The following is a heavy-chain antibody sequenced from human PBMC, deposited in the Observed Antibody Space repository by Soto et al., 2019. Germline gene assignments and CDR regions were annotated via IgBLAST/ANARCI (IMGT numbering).Heavy chain of an antibody. V-gene: IGHV5-10-1*01. Sequence: PGESLKISCKGSGYSFTSYWISWVRQMPGKGLEWMGRIDPSDSYTNYSPSFQGHVTISADKSISTAYLQWSSLKASDTAMYYCARRITMVRGVITNFDIWGQGTMVTVSS. CDR3: ARRITMVRGVITNFDI. CDR2: IDPSDSYT. D-gene: IGHD3-10*01. J-gene: IGHJ3*02. CDR1: GYSFTSYW.